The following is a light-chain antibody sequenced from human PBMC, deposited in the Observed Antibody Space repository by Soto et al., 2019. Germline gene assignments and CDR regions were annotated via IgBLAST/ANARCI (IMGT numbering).Light chain of an antibody. CDR3: QHYDNYAALT. CDR1: QTVSSSC. Sequence: EIVLTQSPGTLSLSPGESATLFCRASQTVSSSCLAWYQQKPGQAPRLLIYGVSSRATGIPDRFSGSGSGTDFTLTISRLQPEDFALYYCQHYDNYAALTFGGGTKSDIK. V-gene: IGKV3-20*01. J-gene: IGKJ4*01. CDR2: GVS.